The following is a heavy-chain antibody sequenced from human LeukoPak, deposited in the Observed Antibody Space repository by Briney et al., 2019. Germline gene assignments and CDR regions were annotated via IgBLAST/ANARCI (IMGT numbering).Heavy chain of an antibody. V-gene: IGHV3-74*01. D-gene: IGHD3-22*01. Sequence: PGGSLRLSCAASGFTFSSYWMHWVRQAPGEGLVWVSRINSDGSTTNYADSVKGRFTISRDNAKNTLYLQMNSLRAEDTAVYYCAKDRGSGYHYFDYWGQGTLVTVSS. CDR2: INSDGSTT. CDR1: GFTFSSYW. CDR3: AKDRGSGYHYFDY. J-gene: IGHJ4*02.